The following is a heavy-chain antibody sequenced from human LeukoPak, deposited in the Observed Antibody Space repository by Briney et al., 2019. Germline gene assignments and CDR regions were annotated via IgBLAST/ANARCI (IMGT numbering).Heavy chain of an antibody. CDR3: ARNYDFWSGYNWFDP. J-gene: IGHJ5*02. Sequence: SETLSLTCTVSGDSINTYYWSWIRQPTGKRLEWIGRIYTSGSTNYNPSLKSRVTISVDTSKNQFSLKLSSVTAADTAVYYCARNYDFWSGYNWFDPWGQGTLVTVSS. CDR1: GDSINTYY. CDR2: IYTSGST. D-gene: IGHD3-3*01. V-gene: IGHV4-4*07.